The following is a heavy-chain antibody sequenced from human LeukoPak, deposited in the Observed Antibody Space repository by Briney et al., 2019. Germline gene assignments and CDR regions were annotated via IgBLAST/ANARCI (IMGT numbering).Heavy chain of an antibody. CDR3: ARASVEVGDAFDI. Sequence: GGSLRLSCAASGFTFDDYAMHWVRQAPGKGLEWVSSISSSSSYIYYADSVKGRFTISRDNAKNSLYLQMNSLRAEDTAVYYCARASVEVGDAFDIWGQGTMVTVSS. J-gene: IGHJ3*02. V-gene: IGHV3-21*01. D-gene: IGHD2-15*01. CDR2: ISSSSSYI. CDR1: GFTFDDYA.